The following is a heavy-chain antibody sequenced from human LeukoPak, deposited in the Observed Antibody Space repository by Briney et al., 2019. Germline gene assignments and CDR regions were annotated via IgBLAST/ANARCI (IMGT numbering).Heavy chain of an antibody. J-gene: IGHJ6*03. D-gene: IGHD3-9*01. CDR3: ARNREALRYFDWGPHYYYYMDV. CDR2: IYYSGST. CDR1: GGSFSSYY. Sequence: SETLSLTCAVYGGSFSSYYWSWIRQPPGKGLEWIGYIYYSGSTNYNPSLKSRVTISVDTSKNQFSLKLSSVTAADTAVYYCARNREALRYFDWGPHYYYYMDVWGKGTTVTISS. V-gene: IGHV4-59*01.